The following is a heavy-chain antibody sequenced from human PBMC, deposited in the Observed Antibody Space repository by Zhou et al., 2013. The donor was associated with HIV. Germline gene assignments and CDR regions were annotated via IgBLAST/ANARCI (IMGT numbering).Heavy chain of an antibody. CDR2: TSTSGTT. CDR3: ARHKRIVGHNGYDSFDK. D-gene: IGHD1-26*01. J-gene: IGHJ3*01. V-gene: IGHV4-4*07. Sequence: QVQLQESGPRLVKPSETLSLTCTVSGGAISGFYWSWIRQPAGKGLEWIGRTSTSGTTKYSPSLKSRVTMSADMSKDQFSLRLTSVSAADTAIYYCARHKRIVGHNGYDSFDKWGQGTMVIVSS. CDR1: GGAISGFY.